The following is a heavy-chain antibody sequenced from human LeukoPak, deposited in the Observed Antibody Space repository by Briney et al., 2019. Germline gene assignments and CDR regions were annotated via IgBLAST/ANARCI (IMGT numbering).Heavy chain of an antibody. V-gene: IGHV4-4*07. CDR3: ASTVFGVTYDWFDP. J-gene: IGHJ5*02. D-gene: IGHD3-3*01. CDR1: GFTFSSYW. CDR2: FHTSGGT. Sequence: GSLRLSCAASGFTFSSYWMSWVRQPAGKALEWIGRFHTSGGTNYNPSLESRVTISVDTSKNQFSLKLTSVTAADTAVYYCASTVFGVTYDWFDPWGQGTLVTVSS.